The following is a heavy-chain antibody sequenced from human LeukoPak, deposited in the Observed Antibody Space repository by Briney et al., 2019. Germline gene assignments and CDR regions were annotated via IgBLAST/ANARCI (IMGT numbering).Heavy chain of an antibody. Sequence: LSGGSLRLSCAPSGFTFSHYWMSWVRQAPGKGLEWVANIKEDGSEKYYVDSVKGRFTISRDNAKNSLSLQVNSLRAEDTAVYYCARYIKGLYSSGIDYWGQGTLVTVSS. V-gene: IGHV3-7*03. CDR3: ARYIKGLYSSGIDY. CDR1: GFTFSHYW. CDR2: IKEDGSEK. J-gene: IGHJ4*02. D-gene: IGHD6-19*01.